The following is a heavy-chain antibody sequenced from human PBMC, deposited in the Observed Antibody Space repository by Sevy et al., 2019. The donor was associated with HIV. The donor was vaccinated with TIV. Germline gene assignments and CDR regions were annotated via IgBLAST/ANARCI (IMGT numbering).Heavy chain of an antibody. Sequence: GGSLRLSCAASGLTFSSYGMHWVRQAPGKGLEWVAVIWYDGSNKYYTDSVKGRFTISRDNFKNTLYLQMNSLRAEDTAVYYCAKLRGRYYGSESLLDYWGQGTLVTVSS. CDR2: IWYDGSNK. J-gene: IGHJ4*02. CDR1: GLTFSSYG. V-gene: IGHV3-33*06. CDR3: AKLRGRYYGSESLLDY. D-gene: IGHD3-10*01.